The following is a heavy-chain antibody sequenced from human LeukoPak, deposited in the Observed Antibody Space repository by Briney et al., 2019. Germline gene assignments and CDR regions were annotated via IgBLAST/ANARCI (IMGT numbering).Heavy chain of an antibody. Sequence: GGSLRLSCAASGFTFSSYWMSWVRQAPGKGLEWEANIKQDGSEKYYVDSVKGRFTISRDNAKNSLYLQMNSLRAEDTAVYYCARDRGYSYGYYFDYWGQGTLVTVSS. J-gene: IGHJ4*02. V-gene: IGHV3-7*01. CDR1: GFTFSSYW. CDR3: ARDRGYSYGYYFDY. D-gene: IGHD5-18*01. CDR2: IKQDGSEK.